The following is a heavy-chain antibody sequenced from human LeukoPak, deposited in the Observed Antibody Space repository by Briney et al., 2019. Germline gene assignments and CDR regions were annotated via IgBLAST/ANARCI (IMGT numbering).Heavy chain of an antibody. CDR3: ARESGIYCSGNKCYARGSATLDYYNGVDV. D-gene: IGHD2-2*01. CDR1: GFTFSTYA. V-gene: IGHV3-30-3*01. J-gene: IGHJ6*02. CDR2: LSYDGNNK. Sequence: GRPLRLSCAASGFTFSTYAMHWVRQAPGKGLEWVAILSYDGNNKYYADSVKGRFTISRENSKNTLFPQMNSLRAEDTAVYYCARESGIYCSGNKCYARGSATLDYYNGVDVWGQGTTVAVSS.